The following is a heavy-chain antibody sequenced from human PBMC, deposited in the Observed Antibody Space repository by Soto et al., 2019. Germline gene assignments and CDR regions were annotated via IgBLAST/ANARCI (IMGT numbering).Heavy chain of an antibody. D-gene: IGHD5-18*01. CDR3: ARGRGYSYGLDP. Sequence: PSETLSLTCTVSGASISSSSFYWGWISQPPGEGLEWIGFISYSGTTSYSPSLKSRVAISLDTSKNQFSLSLSSVTAADTAVYYCARGRGYSYGLDPWGQGTLVTVSS. V-gene: IGHV4-30-4*08. CDR1: GASISSSSFY. CDR2: ISYSGTT. J-gene: IGHJ5*02.